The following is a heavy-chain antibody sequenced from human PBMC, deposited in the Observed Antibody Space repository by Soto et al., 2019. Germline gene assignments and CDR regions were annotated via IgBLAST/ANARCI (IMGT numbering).Heavy chain of an antibody. J-gene: IGHJ5*02. CDR3: ARSRRAVAQKNWFDP. CDR1: GGSFSGYY. D-gene: IGHD6-19*01. Sequence: QVQLQQWGAGLLKPSETLSLTCAVYGGSFSGYYWSWIRQPPGKGLEWIGEINHSGSTNYNPSLKSRVTISVDTSKNQFSLKLSSVTAADTAVYYCARSRRAVAQKNWFDPWGQGTLVTVSS. CDR2: INHSGST. V-gene: IGHV4-34*01.